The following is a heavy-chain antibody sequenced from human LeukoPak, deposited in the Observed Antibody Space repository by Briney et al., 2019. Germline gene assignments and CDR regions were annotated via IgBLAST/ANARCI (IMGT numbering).Heavy chain of an antibody. V-gene: IGHV3-74*01. J-gene: IGHJ4*02. CDR3: AKNVLRFLEWSR. D-gene: IGHD3-3*01. CDR2: INSDGSST. CDR1: GFTFSSYR. Sequence: GGSLRLSCAASGFTFSSYRMHWVRQAPGKGLVWVSRINSDGSSTSYADSEKGRFTISRDNAKNTLYLQMNSLRAEDTAVYYCAKNVLRFLEWSRRGQGTLVTVSS.